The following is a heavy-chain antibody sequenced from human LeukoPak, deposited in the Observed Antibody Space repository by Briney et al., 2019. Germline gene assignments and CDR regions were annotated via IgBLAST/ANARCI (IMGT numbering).Heavy chain of an antibody. CDR1: GYTFTGYY. V-gene: IGHV7-4-1*02. CDR2: INTNTGNP. J-gene: IGHJ6*03. CDR3: ARAVRGDIVVVVAATPTDYYYMDV. D-gene: IGHD2-15*01. Sequence: ASVKVSCKASGYTFTGYYMHWVRQAPGQGLEWMGWINTNTGNPTYAQGFTGRFVFSLDTSVSTAYLQISSLKAEDTAVYYCARAVRGDIVVVVAATPTDYYYMDVWGKGTTVTVSS.